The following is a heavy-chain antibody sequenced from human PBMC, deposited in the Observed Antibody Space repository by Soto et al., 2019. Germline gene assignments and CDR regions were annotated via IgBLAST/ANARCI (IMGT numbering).Heavy chain of an antibody. CDR2: ISYDGDNK. J-gene: IGHJ6*02. CDR3: ASGTTTSAFSAMDV. D-gene: IGHD1-1*01. Sequence: QVQLVESGGGVVQPGRSLRLSCAASGFTFSYNALNWVRQAPGKGLEWVAVISYDGDNKYIAESVKGRFTISRDNSKNTVSLPMTSLRAEDMAMYFCASGTTTSAFSAMDVWGQRTTVTVSS. CDR1: GFTFSYNA. V-gene: IGHV3-30-3*01.